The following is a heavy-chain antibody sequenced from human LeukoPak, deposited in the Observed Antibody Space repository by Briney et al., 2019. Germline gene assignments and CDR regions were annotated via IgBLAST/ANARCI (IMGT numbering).Heavy chain of an antibody. J-gene: IGHJ4*02. V-gene: IGHV4-39*02. D-gene: IGHD6-6*01. CDR2: IYYSGST. CDR3: ARDSYSSSSG. CDR1: GGSISSSSYY. Sequence: PSETLSLTCTVSGGSISSSSYYWGWIRQPPGKGLEWIGSIYYSGSTYYNPSLKSRVTISVDTSKNQFSLKLSSVTAADTAVYYCARDSYSSSSGWGQGTLVTVSS.